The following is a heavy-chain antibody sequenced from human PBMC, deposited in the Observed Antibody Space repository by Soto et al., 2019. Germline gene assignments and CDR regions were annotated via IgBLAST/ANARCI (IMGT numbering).Heavy chain of an antibody. J-gene: IGHJ3*02. V-gene: IGHV4-61*01. D-gene: IGHD5-12*01. CDR1: GGSVSSGSYY. CDR2: IYYSGST. CDR3: ARGDGYRGVDACDI. Sequence: SETLSLTCTVCGGSVSSGSYYWSWIRQPPGKGLEWIGYIYYSGSTNYNPSLKSRVTISVDTSKNQFSLKLSSVTAADTAVYYCARGDGYRGVDACDIWGQVTMVTVSS.